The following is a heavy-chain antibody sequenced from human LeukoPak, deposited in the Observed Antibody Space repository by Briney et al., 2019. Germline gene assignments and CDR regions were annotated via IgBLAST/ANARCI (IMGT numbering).Heavy chain of an antibody. J-gene: IGHJ4*02. CDR3: AGSGQSTGLI. V-gene: IGHV4-38-2*01. CDR1: GYSIRSGYY. D-gene: IGHD6-19*01. Sequence: PSQTLSLTCAVSGYSIRSGYYWAWIRQPPGKGLEWIGSIYHSGSTYYNSSLKSRVTISRDTSKNQFSLNLSSVTAADTAVYYCAGSGQSTGLIWGQGTLVSVSS. CDR2: IYHSGST.